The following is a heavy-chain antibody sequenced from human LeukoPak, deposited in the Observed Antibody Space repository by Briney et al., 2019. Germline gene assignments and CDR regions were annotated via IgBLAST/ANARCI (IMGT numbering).Heavy chain of an antibody. CDR1: GYTFTSYY. D-gene: IGHD2-2*01. CDR2: INPSGGST. CDR3: ASELGYCSSTSCYGVQH. J-gene: IGHJ1*01. V-gene: IGHV1-46*01. Sequence: ASVKVSCKASGYTFTSYYMHWVGQAPGQGLEWMGIINPSGGSTSYAQKFQGRVTMTRDMSTSTVYMELSSLRSEDTAVYYCASELGYCSSTSCYGVQHWGQGTLVTVSS.